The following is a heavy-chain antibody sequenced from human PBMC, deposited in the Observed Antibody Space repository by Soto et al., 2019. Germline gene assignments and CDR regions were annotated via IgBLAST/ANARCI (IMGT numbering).Heavy chain of an antibody. V-gene: IGHV6-1*01. D-gene: IGHD6-13*01. CDR3: ARDRGAAAGTRVFDH. Sequence: KQSQTLSLTCAISGDSVSSNSAAWNWSRQSPSRGLEWLGRTYYRSKWYNDYAVSEKSRITINPVTSKNQFSLQLNSGTPEDTAVYYCARDRGAAAGTRVFDHWGQGTMVTVSS. CDR1: GDSVSSNSAA. J-gene: IGHJ3*01. CDR2: TYYRSKWYN.